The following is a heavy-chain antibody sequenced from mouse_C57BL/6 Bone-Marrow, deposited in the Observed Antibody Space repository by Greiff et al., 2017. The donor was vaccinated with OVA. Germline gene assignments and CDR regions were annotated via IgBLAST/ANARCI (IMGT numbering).Heavy chain of an antibody. Sequence: VKVVESDAELVKPGASVKISCKVSGYTFTDHTIHWMKQRPEQGLEWIGYIYPRDGSTKYNEKFKGKATLTADKSSRTAYMQLNSLTSEDSAVYFGARSWDYDGYYFDDWGQGTALTVSS. D-gene: IGHD2-4*01. CDR2: IYPRDGST. V-gene: IGHV1-78*01. CDR3: ARSWDYDGYYFDD. CDR1: GYTFTDHT. J-gene: IGHJ2*01.